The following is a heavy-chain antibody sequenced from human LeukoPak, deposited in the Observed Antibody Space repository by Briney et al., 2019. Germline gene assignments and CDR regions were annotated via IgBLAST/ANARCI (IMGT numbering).Heavy chain of an antibody. CDR3: ARGPFWSGSTYYLDY. CDR1: GFTFDDFG. V-gene: IGHV3-20*04. CDR2: INWNGGST. Sequence: RSGGSLRLSCAASGFTFDDFGMSWVRQAPGKGLEWVSGINWNGGSTGYADSVKGRFTISRDKAKNSLYLQMNSLRAEATALYYCARGPFWSGSTYYLDYWGQGTLVTVSA. J-gene: IGHJ4*02. D-gene: IGHD3-3*01.